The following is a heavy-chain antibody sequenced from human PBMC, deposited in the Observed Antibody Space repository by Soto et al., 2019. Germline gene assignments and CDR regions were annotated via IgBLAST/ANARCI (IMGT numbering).Heavy chain of an antibody. J-gene: IGHJ5*02. Sequence: GGSLRLSCAASGFTFDDYAMHWVRQAPGKGLEWVSGISWNSGSIGYADSVKGRFTISRDNAKNSLYLQMNSLRAEDTALYYCAKDISSIAAAGTGWFDPWGQGTLVTVSS. CDR2: ISWNSGSI. CDR1: GFTFDDYA. D-gene: IGHD6-13*01. V-gene: IGHV3-9*01. CDR3: AKDISSIAAAGTGWFDP.